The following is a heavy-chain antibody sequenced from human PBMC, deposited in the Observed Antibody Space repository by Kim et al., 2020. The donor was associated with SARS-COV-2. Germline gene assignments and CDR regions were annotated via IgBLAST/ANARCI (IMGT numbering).Heavy chain of an antibody. J-gene: IGHJ4*02. V-gene: IGHV3-53*01. D-gene: IGHD3-16*01. Sequence: GGSLRLSCAASGFTVSSNYMSWVRQAPGKGLEWVSDIYSSGSTYYADSVKGRFTISRDSSKNTLYLQMNSLRAEDTAVYYCARVGGLSFDYWGQGTLVTVSS. CDR2: IYSSGST. CDR3: ARVGGLSFDY. CDR1: GFTVSSNY.